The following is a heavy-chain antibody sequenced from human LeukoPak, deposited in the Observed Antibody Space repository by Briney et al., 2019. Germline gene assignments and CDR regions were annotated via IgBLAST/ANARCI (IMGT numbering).Heavy chain of an antibody. CDR1: GYTFTSYG. CDR2: ISAYNGDT. V-gene: IGHV1-18*01. J-gene: IGHJ4*02. Sequence: GASVKVSCKASGYTFTSYGFSWVRQAPGQGLEWMGWISAYNGDTKYALRYQGRVTLTTDTSTGTAYMELRSLRYDDTAVYCCARDYRARVGRHSDLGGECDYWGQGTLVTVSS. CDR3: ARDYRARVGRHSDLGGECDY. D-gene: IGHD1-26*01.